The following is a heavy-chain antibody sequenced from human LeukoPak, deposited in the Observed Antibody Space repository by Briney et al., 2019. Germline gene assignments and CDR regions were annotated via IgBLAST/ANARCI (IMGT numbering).Heavy chain of an antibody. CDR1: GYTFTGYY. J-gene: IGHJ4*02. Sequence: GASVKVSCKTSGYTFTGYYMHWVRQAPGQGLEWMGRINPNSGGTNYAQKFQGGVTMTRDTSISTAYMELSRLRSDDTAVYYCACGYPNYFDYWGQGTLVTVSS. D-gene: IGHD5-12*01. CDR2: INPNSGGT. V-gene: IGHV1-2*06. CDR3: ACGYPNYFDY.